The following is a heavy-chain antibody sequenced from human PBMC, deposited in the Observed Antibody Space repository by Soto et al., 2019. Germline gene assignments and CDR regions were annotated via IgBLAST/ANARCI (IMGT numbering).Heavy chain of an antibody. J-gene: IGHJ6*02. V-gene: IGHV3-30*18. CDR1: GFTFSTYG. CDR2: ISYDGSNK. D-gene: IGHD3-10*01. CDR3: AKDEVRTPSLYAMDV. Sequence: QVQLMESGGGVVQPGRSLRLSCAASGFTFSTYGMHWVRQAPGTGLEWVALISYDGSNKNYADSVKGRFTISRDNSKNTLYLQMNSLRVEDTAVYYCAKDEVRTPSLYAMDVWGQGTTVTVSS.